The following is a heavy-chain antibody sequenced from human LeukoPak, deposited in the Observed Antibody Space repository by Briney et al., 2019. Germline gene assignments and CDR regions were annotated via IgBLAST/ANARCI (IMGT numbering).Heavy chain of an antibody. Sequence: GGSLRLSCAASGFTFSSYAMHWVRQAPGKGLEWVAVISYDGSNKYYADSVKGRFTISRDNSKNTLYLQMNSLRAEDTAVYYCASVDCSSTSCYQFGYWGQGTLVTVSS. J-gene: IGHJ4*02. V-gene: IGHV3-30-3*01. CDR1: GFTFSSYA. CDR3: ASVDCSSTSCYQFGY. D-gene: IGHD2-2*01. CDR2: ISYDGSNK.